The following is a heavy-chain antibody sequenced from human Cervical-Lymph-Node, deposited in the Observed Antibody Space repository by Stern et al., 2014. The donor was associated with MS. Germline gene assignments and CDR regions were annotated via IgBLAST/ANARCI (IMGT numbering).Heavy chain of an antibody. V-gene: IGHV4-30-2*01. CDR1: GGSISSGGSS. J-gene: IGHJ3*01. CDR3: ARGGVIYTQDRNGFDV. D-gene: IGHD2-21*01. CDR2: IYHSGST. Sequence: QVQLVQSGSGQAKPSQTLSLTCAVSGGSISSGGSSWNWIRQPPGKGLEWIGFIYHSGSTYYNPSLQGRVFISEDTSKNHFALNLRSVTAADTAVYYCARGGVIYTQDRNGFDVWGQGTMVTVSS.